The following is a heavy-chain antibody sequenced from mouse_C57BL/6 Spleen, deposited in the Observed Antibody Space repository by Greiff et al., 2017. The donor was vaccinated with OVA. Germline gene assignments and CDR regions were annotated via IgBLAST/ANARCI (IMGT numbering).Heavy chain of an antibody. D-gene: IGHD1-1*01. V-gene: IGHV1-52*01. J-gene: IGHJ2*01. CDR3: ARKPNYYGSSLDY. CDR2: IDPSDSET. CDR1: GYTFTSYW. Sequence: QVQLQQSGAELVRPGSSVKLSCKASGYTFTSYWMHWVKQRPIQGLEWIGNIDPSDSETHYNQKFKDKATLTVDKSSSTAYMQLSSLTSEDSAVYYCARKPNYYGSSLDYWGQGTTLTVSS.